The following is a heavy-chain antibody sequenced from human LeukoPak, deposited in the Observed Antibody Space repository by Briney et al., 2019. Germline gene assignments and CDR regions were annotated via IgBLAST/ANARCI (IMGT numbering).Heavy chain of an antibody. Sequence: GGSLRLSCAAYGFDLHTYEMNWVRQAPGKGLEWIADITISGHTKNYADSVKGRFTISRDSARTSLYLQMNSLRVEDTGVYFCARGDPHADLWGQGTLVTVSS. CDR1: GFDLHTYE. J-gene: IGHJ5*02. CDR3: ARGDPHADL. CDR2: ITISGHTK. V-gene: IGHV3-48*03.